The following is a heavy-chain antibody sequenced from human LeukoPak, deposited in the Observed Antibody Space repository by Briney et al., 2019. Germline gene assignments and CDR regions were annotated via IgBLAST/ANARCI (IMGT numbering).Heavy chain of an antibody. V-gene: IGHV4-30-2*01. CDR1: GGSISSSSYY. Sequence: PSETLSLTCTVSGGSISSSSYYWGWIRQPPGKGLEWIGYIYHTGSTYYSPSLKSRVTISIDRSRNHFSLSLNSVTAADTAVYYCATGATYYYYAMDVWGQGTTVTVSS. CDR3: ATGATYYYYAMDV. J-gene: IGHJ6*02. CDR2: IYHTGST.